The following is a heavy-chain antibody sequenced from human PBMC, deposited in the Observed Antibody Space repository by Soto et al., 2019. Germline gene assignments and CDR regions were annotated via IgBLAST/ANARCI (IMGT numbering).Heavy chain of an antibody. V-gene: IGHV3-23*01. CDR3: AKGRGSGDYGTRFDY. J-gene: IGHJ4*02. CDR1: GFTFSSYA. CDR2: ISGSGGST. D-gene: IGHD4-17*01. Sequence: GGSLRLSYAASGFTFSSYAMSWVRQAPGKGLEWVSAISGSGGSTYYADSVKGRFTISRDNSKNTLYLQMNSLRAEDTAVYYCAKGRGSGDYGTRFDYWGQGTLVTVSS.